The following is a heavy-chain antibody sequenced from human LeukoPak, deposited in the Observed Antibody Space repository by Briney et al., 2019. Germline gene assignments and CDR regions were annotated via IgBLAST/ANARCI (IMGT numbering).Heavy chain of an antibody. V-gene: IGHV3-21*01. CDR1: GFTFSSYS. Sequence: GGSLRLSCAASGFTFSSYSMNWVRQAPGKGLEWVSSISSSSYIYYADSVKGRFTISRDNAKNSLYLQMNSLRAEDTAVCYCARTPLYSYGFVFGDYWGQGTLVTVSS. J-gene: IGHJ4*02. CDR2: ISSSSYI. D-gene: IGHD5-18*01. CDR3: ARTPLYSYGFVFGDY.